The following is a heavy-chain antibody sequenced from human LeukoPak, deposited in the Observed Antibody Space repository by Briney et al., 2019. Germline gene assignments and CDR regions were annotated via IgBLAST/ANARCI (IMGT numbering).Heavy chain of an antibody. D-gene: IGHD3-22*01. V-gene: IGHV3-15*01. CDR2: IKSKTDGGAT. Sequence: GGSLRLSCAASGFTFSNAWMSWVRQAPGKGLEWVGRIKSKTDGGATDYAAPVKGRFTISRDDSKNTLYLQMNSLKTEDTAVYYCAKEAYYYDSSGYYLDAYFDYWGQGTLVTVSS. J-gene: IGHJ4*02. CDR3: AKEAYYYDSSGYYLDAYFDY. CDR1: GFTFSNAW.